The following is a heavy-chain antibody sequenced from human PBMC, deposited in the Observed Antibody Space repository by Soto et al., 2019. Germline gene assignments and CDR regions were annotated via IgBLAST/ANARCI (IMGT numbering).Heavy chain of an antibody. CDR2: ISSSGSYI. CDR3: ARDPVIVATPPDY. CDR1: GFTFSSYS. J-gene: IGHJ4*02. D-gene: IGHD5-12*01. V-gene: IGHV3-21*01. Sequence: EVQLVESGGGLVKPGGSLRLSCAASGFTFSSYSMNWVRQAPGKGLEWVSSISSSGSYIYYADSVKGRFTISRDNAKNSLYRQMNSLRAEDTAVYYCARDPVIVATPPDYWGQGTLVTVSS.